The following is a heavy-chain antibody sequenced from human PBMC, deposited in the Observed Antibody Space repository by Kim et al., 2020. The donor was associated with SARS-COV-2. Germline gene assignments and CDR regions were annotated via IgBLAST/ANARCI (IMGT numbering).Heavy chain of an antibody. CDR3: ARGARTATGAFDI. D-gene: IGHD2-15*01. J-gene: IGHJ3*02. Sequence: TPSLKGRVTLSVDTSKNQFSLKLSSVTAADTAVYYWARGARTATGAFDIWGQGTMVTISS. V-gene: IGHV4-4*07.